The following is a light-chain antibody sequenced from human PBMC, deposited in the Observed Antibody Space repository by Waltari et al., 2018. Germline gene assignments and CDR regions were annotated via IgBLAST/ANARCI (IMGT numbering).Light chain of an antibody. CDR1: QSGMNSSNNKNY. CDR3: PPYYCTPWT. V-gene: IGKV4-1*01. J-gene: IGKJ1*01. CDR2: WAS. Sequence: DIVMTLSPDFLAVSLGERATISCKSSQSGMNSSNNKNYILWYQQKPGQPPTLLSYWASTRESGVPDSFSSSGSGRGFTLTAHSLPAADVAAYYCPPYYCTPWTSVQGTKVEVK.